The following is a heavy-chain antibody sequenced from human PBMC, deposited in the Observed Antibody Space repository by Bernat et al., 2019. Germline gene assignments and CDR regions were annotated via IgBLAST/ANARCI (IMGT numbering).Heavy chain of an antibody. CDR2: IIPILGIA. J-gene: IGHJ3*02. Sequence: QVQLVQSGAEVKKPGSSVKVSCKASGGTFSSYAISWVRQAPGQGFGWMGRIIPILGIANSAQKFQGRVTITADKSTSTAYMELSSLRSEDTAVYYCARGVVGATLGDDAFDIWGQGTMVTVSS. CDR3: ARGVVGATLGDDAFDI. D-gene: IGHD1-26*01. V-gene: IGHV1-69*04. CDR1: GGTFSSYA.